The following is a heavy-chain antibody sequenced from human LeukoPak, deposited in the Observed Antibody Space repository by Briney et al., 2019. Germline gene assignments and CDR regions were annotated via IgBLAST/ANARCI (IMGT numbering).Heavy chain of an antibody. CDR3: ARVQPPGPEALFDY. CDR2: ISAYNGNT. Sequence: ASVKVSCKASGYTFTSYGISWVRQAPGQGLEWMGWISAYNGNTTYAQKLQGRVAMTTDTSTSTAYMELRSLRSDDTAVYYCARVQPPGPEALFDYWGQGTLVTVSS. CDR1: GYTFTSYG. V-gene: IGHV1-18*01. J-gene: IGHJ4*02. D-gene: IGHD1-1*01.